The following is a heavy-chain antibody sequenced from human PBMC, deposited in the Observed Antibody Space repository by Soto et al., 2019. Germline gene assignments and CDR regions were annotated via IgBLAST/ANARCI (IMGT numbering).Heavy chain of an antibody. Sequence: QVQLVESGGGVVQPGRSLRLSCAASGFTFSSYGMHWVRQAPGKGLEWVAVIWYDGSNKYYADSVKGRFTISRDNSKNTLYLQMTSLRAEDTAVYYCARALGYSSSWYGDYFDYWGQGTLVTVAS. CDR2: IWYDGSNK. V-gene: IGHV3-33*01. CDR1: GFTFSSYG. J-gene: IGHJ4*02. D-gene: IGHD6-13*01. CDR3: ARALGYSSSWYGDYFDY.